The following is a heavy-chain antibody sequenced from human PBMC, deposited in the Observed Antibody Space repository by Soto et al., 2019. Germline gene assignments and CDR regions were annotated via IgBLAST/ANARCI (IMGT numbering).Heavy chain of an antibody. CDR2: INHSGST. Sequence: SETLSLTCAVYGGSFSGYYWSWIRQPPGKGLEWIGEINHSGSTNYNPSLKSRVTISVDTSKNQFSLKLSSVTAADTAVYYCARPLYGVYAPDVWGKGTTVTVSS. D-gene: IGHD2-8*01. CDR3: ARPLYGVYAPDV. CDR1: GGSFSGYY. J-gene: IGHJ6*04. V-gene: IGHV4-34*01.